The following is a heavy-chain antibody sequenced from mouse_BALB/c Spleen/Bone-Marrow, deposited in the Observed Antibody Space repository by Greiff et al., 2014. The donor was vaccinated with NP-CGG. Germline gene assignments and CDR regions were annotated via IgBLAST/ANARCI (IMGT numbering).Heavy chain of an antibody. J-gene: IGHJ2*01. CDR1: GYTFTSYW. CDR2: IYPGSGST. V-gene: IGHV1S22*01. CDR3: TSWDY. Sequence: LQQSGSELVRPGASVKLSCKASGYTFTSYWMHWVKQRHGQGLEWIGNIYPGSGSTNYDEMFKSKGTLTVDTSSSTAYMHLSSLTSEDSAVYYCTSWDYWGQGTTLTVSS.